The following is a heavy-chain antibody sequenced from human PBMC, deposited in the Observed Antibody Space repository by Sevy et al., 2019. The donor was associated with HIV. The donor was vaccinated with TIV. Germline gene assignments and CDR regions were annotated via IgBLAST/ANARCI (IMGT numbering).Heavy chain of an antibody. D-gene: IGHD3-10*01. CDR1: GFTVSSNY. J-gene: IGHJ4*02. V-gene: IGHV3-66*02. Sequence: GGSLRLSCAASGFTVSSNYMSWVRQAPGKGLEWVSVIYSGGSTYYADSVKGQFTISRDNSKNTLYLQMNSLRAEDTAVYYCARTFGEFLDGYFDYWGQGTLVTVSS. CDR3: ARTFGEFLDGYFDY. CDR2: IYSGGST.